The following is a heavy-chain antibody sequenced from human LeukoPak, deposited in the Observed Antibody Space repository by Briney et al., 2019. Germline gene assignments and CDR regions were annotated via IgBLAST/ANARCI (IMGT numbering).Heavy chain of an antibody. V-gene: IGHV4-34*01. CDR2: INHGGSN. CDR1: GGSFSGYY. CDR3: ARGPTTMVRGVIINSHYYYYMDV. Sequence: PSETLSLTCAVYGGSFSGYYWSWIRQPPGKGLEWIGKINHGGSNTYNPSLKSRVTISVDTSKNQFSLKLSSVTAADTAVYYCARGPTTMVRGVIINSHYYYYMDVWGKGTTVTVSS. J-gene: IGHJ6*03. D-gene: IGHD3-10*01.